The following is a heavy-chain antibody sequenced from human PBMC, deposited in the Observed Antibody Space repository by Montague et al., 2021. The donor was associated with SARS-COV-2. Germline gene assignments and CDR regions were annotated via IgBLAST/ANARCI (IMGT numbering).Heavy chain of an antibody. Sequence: SETLSLTCTVSGGSISSYFWCWIRQPTGNGLEWIGYIGYSGSTNYNPALKSRATISVDTSKNQFSLKLSSVTAADTAVYYCARHKAGEIGYSYGYKGRGYYFDYWGKDTLAPVS. CDR1: GGSISSYF. V-gene: IGHV4-59*08. J-gene: IGHJ4*02. CDR2: IGYSGST. CDR3: ARHKAGEIGYSYGYKGRGYYFDY. D-gene: IGHD5-18*01.